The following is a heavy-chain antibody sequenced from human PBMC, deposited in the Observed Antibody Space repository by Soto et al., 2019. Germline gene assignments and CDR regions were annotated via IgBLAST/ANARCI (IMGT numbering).Heavy chain of an antibody. CDR3: GTRHRIPLTVISVVTSMEATFDS. V-gene: IGHV6-1*01. D-gene: IGHD3-22*01. J-gene: IGHJ3*02. CDR1: GDSVSSNRAA. Sequence: SQTLSLTWAIFGDSVSSNRAARNWIRHSPSRGLEWLGRTYYRSKWYNDYAVSVKSRITINPDTSKNQLSLQLNSVTPEDTTVYYDGTRHRIPLTVISVVTSMEATFDSGGQGTMLTF. CDR2: TYYRSKWYN.